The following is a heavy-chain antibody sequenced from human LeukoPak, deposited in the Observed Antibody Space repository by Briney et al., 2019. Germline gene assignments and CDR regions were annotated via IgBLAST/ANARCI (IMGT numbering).Heavy chain of an antibody. J-gene: IGHJ6*03. D-gene: IGHD3-16*02. CDR2: ISGSGGST. V-gene: IGHV3-23*01. Sequence: GGSLRLSCAASGFTFSSYAMSWVRQAPGKGLEWVSAISGSGGSTYYADSVKGRFTISRDNSKNTLYLQMDSLRAEDTAVYYCAKAAYYDYVWGSYRTYYYYYMDVWGKGTTVTVSS. CDR3: AKAAYYDYVWGSYRTYYYYYMDV. CDR1: GFTFSSYA.